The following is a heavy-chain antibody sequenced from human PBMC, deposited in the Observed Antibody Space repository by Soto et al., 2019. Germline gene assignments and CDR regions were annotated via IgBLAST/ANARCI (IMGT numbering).Heavy chain of an antibody. V-gene: IGHV1-69*13. J-gene: IGHJ4*02. Sequence: SVKVSWKASGGTFKNYAISWVRQAPGQGLEWMGGIIPIFGTANYAQKFQGRVTVTADESTSTAYMELRSLRPEDTAVYYCARGVHYDSSGYYYFYWGQGTVVTVSS. CDR3: ARGVHYDSSGYYYFY. CDR2: IIPIFGTA. CDR1: GGTFKNYA. D-gene: IGHD3-22*01.